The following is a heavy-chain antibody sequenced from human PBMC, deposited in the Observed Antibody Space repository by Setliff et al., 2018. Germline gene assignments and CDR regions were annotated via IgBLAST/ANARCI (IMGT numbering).Heavy chain of an antibody. CDR3: ARERGSYDSSTHYTYYFDY. J-gene: IGHJ4*02. CDR2: TIPNFGTT. V-gene: IGHV1-69*05. CDR1: GGTFSSYG. Sequence: SVKVSCKASGGTFSSYGISWVRQAPGQGLEWLGGTIPNFGTTNYAQEFQGRVTIITDESTSTAYMELSSLRFEDTAVYFCARERGSYDSSTHYTYYFDYWGQGTLVTVS. D-gene: IGHD3-22*01.